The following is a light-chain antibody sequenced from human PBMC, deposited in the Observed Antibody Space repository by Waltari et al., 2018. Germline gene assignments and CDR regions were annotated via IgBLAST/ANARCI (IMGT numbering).Light chain of an antibody. CDR1: QDINNF. V-gene: IGKV1-33*01. Sequence: DIQMTPSPSSLSASVGERVTITCPASQDINNFLNWYQQKPGSAPSPLIYDASNLETGVPSRFSGSGSGTHFTLTISSLQTEDSATYYCQQFDTLPPSFGGGTKVEI. CDR3: QQFDTLPPS. CDR2: DAS. J-gene: IGKJ4*01.